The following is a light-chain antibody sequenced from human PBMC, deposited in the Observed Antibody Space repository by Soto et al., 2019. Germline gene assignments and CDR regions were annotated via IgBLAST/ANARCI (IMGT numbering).Light chain of an antibody. CDR2: DVS. CDR3: CSYAGSYTYV. CDR1: SSDVGGYNY. Sequence: SVLTQPRSVSGSPGQSVTISCTGTSSDVGGYNYVSWYQQHPGKAPKLMIYDVSKRPSGVPDRFSGSKSGNTASLTISGLQAEDEADYYCCSYAGSYTYVFGTGTQLTVL. J-gene: IGLJ1*01. V-gene: IGLV2-11*01.